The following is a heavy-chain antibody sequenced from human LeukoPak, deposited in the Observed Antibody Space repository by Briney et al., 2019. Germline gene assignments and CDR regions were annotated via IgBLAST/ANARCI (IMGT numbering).Heavy chain of an antibody. CDR1: GFTFDNYV. V-gene: IGHV3-23*01. Sequence: GGSLRLSCAASGFTFDNYVMAWFRQAPGKGLEWVSTISAVFANTYSADSVKGRFTISRDNSKSTLYLQMNSLRAEDTAVYYCAKSMVSSPAVDYWGQGTLVTVSS. CDR2: ISAVFANT. J-gene: IGHJ4*02. CDR3: AKSMVSSPAVDY. D-gene: IGHD2-8*01.